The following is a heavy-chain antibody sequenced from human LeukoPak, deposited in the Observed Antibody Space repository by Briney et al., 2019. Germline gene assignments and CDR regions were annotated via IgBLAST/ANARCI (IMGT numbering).Heavy chain of an antibody. J-gene: IGHJ6*02. Sequence: SETLSLTCTVSGGSISSSYYYWGWIRQPPGKGLEWIGEINHSGSTNYNPSLKSRVTISVDTSKNQFSLKLSSVTAADTAVYYCARVPRHYYYYYGMDVWGQGTTVTVSS. CDR2: INHSGST. V-gene: IGHV4-39*07. CDR1: GGSISSSYYY. CDR3: ARVPRHYYYYYGMDV.